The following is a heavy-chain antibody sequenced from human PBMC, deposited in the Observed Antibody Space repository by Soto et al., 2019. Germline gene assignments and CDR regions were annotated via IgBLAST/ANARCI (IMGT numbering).Heavy chain of an antibody. Sequence: QVQLVQSGAEEKKPGASVKVSCKASGYPFSNYAMHWVRQAPGQGLEWMGWINAGNGNSKYSQKFQGRVTITSDTSANKAYMELDSLRSEDTAVYYCATSTYCSSSTCYQWYGMDVWGQGTTVTVSS. CDR2: INAGNGNS. CDR1: GYPFSNYA. D-gene: IGHD2-2*01. CDR3: ATSTYCSSSTCYQWYGMDV. J-gene: IGHJ6*02. V-gene: IGHV1-3*05.